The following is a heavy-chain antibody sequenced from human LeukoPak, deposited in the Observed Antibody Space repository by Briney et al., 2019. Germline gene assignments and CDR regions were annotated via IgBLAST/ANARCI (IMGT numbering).Heavy chain of an antibody. V-gene: IGHV3-30*18. D-gene: IGHD6-19*01. CDR2: ISYDGSNK. J-gene: IGHJ4*02. CDR1: GFTFSSYG. CDR3: AKFPRRMGLVLEGADY. Sequence: GGSLRLSCAASGFTFSSYGMHWARQAPGKGLEWVAVISYDGSNKYYADSVKGRFTISRDNSKNTLYLQMNSLRAEDTAVYYCAKFPRRMGLVLEGADYWGQGTLVTVSS.